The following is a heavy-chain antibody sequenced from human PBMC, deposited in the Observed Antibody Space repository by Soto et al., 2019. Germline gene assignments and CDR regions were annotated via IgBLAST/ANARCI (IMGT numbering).Heavy chain of an antibody. CDR1: GFTFSSYG. D-gene: IGHD6-19*01. CDR2: ISYDGSNK. Sequence: FLRLSCAASGFTFSSYGMHWVRQAPGKGLEWVAVISYDGSNKYYADSVKGRFTISRDNSKNTLYLQMNSLRAEDTAVYYCASIAVAALFDYWGQGTLVTVSS. V-gene: IGHV3-30*03. CDR3: ASIAVAALFDY. J-gene: IGHJ4*02.